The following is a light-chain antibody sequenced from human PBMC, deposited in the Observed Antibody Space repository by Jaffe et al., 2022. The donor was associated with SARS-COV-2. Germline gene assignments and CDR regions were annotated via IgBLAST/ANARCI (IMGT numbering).Light chain of an antibody. CDR1: QSISTW. V-gene: IGKV1-5*03. J-gene: IGKJ1*01. CDR2: MAS. CDR3: QQYSSYSWT. Sequence: DIQMTQSPSTLSASVGDRVTITCRASQSISTWLAWYQQKPGKAPKLLIYMASSLEGGVPSRFSGSGSGTEFTLSISSLQPDDLATYYCQQYSSYSWTFGQGTKVEIK.